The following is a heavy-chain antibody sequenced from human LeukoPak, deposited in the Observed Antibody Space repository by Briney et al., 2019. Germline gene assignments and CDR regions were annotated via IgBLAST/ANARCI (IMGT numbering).Heavy chain of an antibody. V-gene: IGHV3-48*04. Sequence: GGSLRLSFAASGFTFSSYSMNWVRQAPGKGLEWVSYISSSSSTIYYADSVKGRFTISRDNAKSSLHLQMNSLRADDTSVYYCASTNAFAQWGQGTLVTVSS. CDR1: GFTFSSYS. J-gene: IGHJ4*02. D-gene: IGHD3-3*02. CDR3: ASTNAFAQ. CDR2: ISSSSSTI.